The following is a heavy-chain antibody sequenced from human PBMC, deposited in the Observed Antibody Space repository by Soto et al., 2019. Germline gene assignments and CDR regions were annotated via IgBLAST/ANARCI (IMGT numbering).Heavy chain of an antibody. CDR1: GFTFSSYW. CDR2: IKQEGSEK. Sequence: GGSLRLSCAASGFTFSSYWMSWVRQAPGKGLEWVANIKQEGSEKYYVDSVKGRFTISRDNAKNSLYLQMNSLRAEDTAVYYCARALYSSGWFWGEYYYYYYGMDVWGQGTTVTVSS. J-gene: IGHJ6*02. CDR3: ARALYSSGWFWGEYYYYYYGMDV. V-gene: IGHV3-7*05. D-gene: IGHD6-19*01.